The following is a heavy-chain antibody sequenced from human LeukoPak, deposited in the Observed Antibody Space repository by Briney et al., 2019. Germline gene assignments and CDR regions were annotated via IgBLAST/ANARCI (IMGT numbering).Heavy chain of an antibody. D-gene: IGHD6-6*01. CDR3: ARCIAARPGASTDYYYYMDV. Sequence: SETLTLTCTVSGGSISGYYWSWIRQPPGEGLEGIGYVYYSGSTTYNPSLKSPVTISVDTSKNQFALKLSSVTATESAVYNCARCIAARPGASTDYYYYMDVWGKGTTVTVSS. J-gene: IGHJ6*03. CDR2: VYYSGST. CDR1: GGSISGYY. V-gene: IGHV4-59*12.